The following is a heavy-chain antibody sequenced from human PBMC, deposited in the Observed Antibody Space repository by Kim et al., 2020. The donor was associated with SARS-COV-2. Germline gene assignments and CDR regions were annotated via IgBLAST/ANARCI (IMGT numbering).Heavy chain of an antibody. CDR3: ARTTTVTYYYYYYGMDV. Sequence: ASVKVSCKASGYTFTGYYMHWVRQAPGQGLEWMGWINPNSGGTNYAQKFQGRVTMTRDTSISTAYMELSRLRSDDTAVYYCARTTTVTYYYYYYGMDVWGQGTTVTVSS. J-gene: IGHJ6*02. V-gene: IGHV1-2*02. CDR2: INPNSGGT. D-gene: IGHD4-17*01. CDR1: GYTFTGYY.